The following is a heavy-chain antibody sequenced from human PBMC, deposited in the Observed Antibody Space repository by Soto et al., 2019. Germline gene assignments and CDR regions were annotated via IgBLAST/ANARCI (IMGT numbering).Heavy chain of an antibody. Sequence: GGSRRLSCAASGFTFSYYAMTWVRQAPGKGLEWVSFISGSGVSPYYADSVKGRFTISRDNSNNSLYLQMNSLGAEDTAVYYCAKVTYYYDTSGYYRVYFDYWGQGTLVTVSS. D-gene: IGHD3-22*01. V-gene: IGHV3-23*01. CDR1: GFTFSYYA. CDR3: AKVTYYYDTSGYYRVYFDY. CDR2: ISGSGVSP. J-gene: IGHJ4*02.